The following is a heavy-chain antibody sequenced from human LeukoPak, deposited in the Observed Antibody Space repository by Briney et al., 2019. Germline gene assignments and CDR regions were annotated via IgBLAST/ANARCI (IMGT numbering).Heavy chain of an antibody. J-gene: IGHJ4*02. V-gene: IGHV3-11*05. Sequence: PGGSLRLSCAASGFTFSDYYMSWIRQAPGKGLEWVSYISSGSSYTNYADSVKGRFTISRDNAKNSLYLQMNSLRLEDTAVYYCAKGDREGAAGGTGFDYWGQGTLVTVSS. CDR2: ISSGSSYT. CDR1: GFTFSDYY. CDR3: AKGDREGAAGGTGFDY. D-gene: IGHD6-13*01.